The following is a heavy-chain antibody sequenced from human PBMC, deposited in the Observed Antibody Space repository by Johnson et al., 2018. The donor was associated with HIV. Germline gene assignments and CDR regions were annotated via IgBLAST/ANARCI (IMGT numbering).Heavy chain of an antibody. CDR1: GFTFSSHG. CDR2: ISYDGSNK. J-gene: IGHJ3*02. Sequence: QVQLVESGGGVVQPGRSLRLSCAASGFTFSSHGMHWVRQAPGKGLEWVAVISYDGSNKYYADSVKGRFTISRDNSRDTLFLQMNSLRAEDTALYYCARDFCGNSCGARRGAFDIWGQGTMVTVSS. D-gene: IGHD4-23*01. V-gene: IGHV3-30*03. CDR3: ARDFCGNSCGARRGAFDI.